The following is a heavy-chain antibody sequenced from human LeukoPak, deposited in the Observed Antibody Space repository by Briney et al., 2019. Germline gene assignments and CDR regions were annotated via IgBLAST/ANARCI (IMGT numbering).Heavy chain of an antibody. V-gene: IGHV4-34*01. Sequence: SETLSLTCALYGGSFSGYYWSWIRQPPGKGLEWIGEINHSGSTNYNPSLKSRVTISVDTSKNQFSLKLSSVTAADTAVYYCARTTEGGYTYDYFYYYYMDVWGKGTTVTISS. J-gene: IGHJ6*03. D-gene: IGHD5-18*01. CDR1: GGSFSGYY. CDR3: ARTTEGGYTYDYFYYYYMDV. CDR2: INHSGST.